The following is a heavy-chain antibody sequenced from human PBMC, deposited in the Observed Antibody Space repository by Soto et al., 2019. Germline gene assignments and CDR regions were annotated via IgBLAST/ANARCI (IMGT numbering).Heavy chain of an antibody. CDR2: IKQDGREK. D-gene: IGHD6-13*01. J-gene: IGHJ4*02. CDR1: GFTFSSYW. CDR3: ARELRYSSSWYVGMDYFDY. V-gene: IGHV3-7*01. Sequence: GGSLRLSCAASGFTFSSYWMSWVRQAPGKGLEWVANIKQDGREKYYVDSVKGRFTISRDNAKNSLYLQMNSLRAEDTAVYYCARELRYSSSWYVGMDYFDYWGQGTLVTVSS.